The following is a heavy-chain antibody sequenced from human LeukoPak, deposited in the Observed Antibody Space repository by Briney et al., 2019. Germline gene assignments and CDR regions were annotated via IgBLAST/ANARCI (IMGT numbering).Heavy chain of an antibody. Sequence: SHTLSLTCAVSGGSISSGGYSWSWIRQPPGKGLEWIGYIYHSGSTYYNPSLKSRVTISVDRSKNQFSLKLSSVTAADTAVYYCARSLIFGVADYGMDVWGQGTTVTVSS. CDR2: IYHSGST. V-gene: IGHV4-30-2*01. J-gene: IGHJ6*02. CDR1: GGSISSGGYS. D-gene: IGHD3-3*01. CDR3: ARSLIFGVADYGMDV.